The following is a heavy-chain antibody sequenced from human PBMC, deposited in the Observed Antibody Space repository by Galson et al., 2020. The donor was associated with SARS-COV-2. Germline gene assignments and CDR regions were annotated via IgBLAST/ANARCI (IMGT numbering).Heavy chain of an antibody. V-gene: IGHV3-30*18. CDR3: AKSLYFNLVLYYYYYGMDV. CDR2: ISYDGSNK. CDR1: GFTFSSYG. J-gene: IGHJ6*02. Sequence: LSLTCAASGFTFSSYGMHWVRQAPGKGLEWVAVISYDGSNKYYADSVKGRFTISRDNSKNTLYLQMNSLRAEDTAVYYCAKSLYFNLVLYYYYYGMDVWGQGTTVTVSS. D-gene: IGHD3-10*01.